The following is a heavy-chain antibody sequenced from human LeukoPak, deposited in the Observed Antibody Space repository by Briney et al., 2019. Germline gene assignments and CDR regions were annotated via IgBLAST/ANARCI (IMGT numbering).Heavy chain of an antibody. Sequence: GGSLRLSCAASGFTFSDYYMTWIRQAPGKGLEWISYISSTGTYTNYADSVKGRFTISRDNAKNSLYLQMNSLRDEDTAVYYCAREYSSSYYFDYWGQGTLVTVSS. CDR1: GFTFSDYY. D-gene: IGHD6-13*01. CDR3: AREYSSSYYFDY. CDR2: ISSTGTYT. V-gene: IGHV3-11*06. J-gene: IGHJ4*02.